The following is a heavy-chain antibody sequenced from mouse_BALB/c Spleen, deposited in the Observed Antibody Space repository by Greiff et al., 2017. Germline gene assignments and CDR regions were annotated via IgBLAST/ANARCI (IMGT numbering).Heavy chain of an antibody. D-gene: IGHD3-1*01. CDR3: VRQPDAMDY. Sequence: EVKVVESGGGLVQPKGSLKLSCAASGFTFNTYAMNWVRQAPGKGLEWVARIRSKSNNYATYYADSVKDRFTISRDDSQSMLYLQMNNLKTEDTALYYCVRQPDAMDYWGQGTSVTVSS. J-gene: IGHJ4*01. CDR2: IRSKSNNYAT. V-gene: IGHV10-1*02. CDR1: GFTFNTYA.